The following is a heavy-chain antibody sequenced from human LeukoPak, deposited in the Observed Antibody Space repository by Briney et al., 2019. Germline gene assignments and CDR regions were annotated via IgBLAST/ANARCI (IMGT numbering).Heavy chain of an antibody. J-gene: IGHJ4*02. CDR1: GASISWSLYD. D-gene: IGHD2/OR15-2a*01. CDR2: ISYSGRT. CDR3: ARTSPPNPILGKPPFDH. V-gene: IGHV4-39*07. Sequence: PSETLSLTCAVSGASISWSLYDWGWIRQPPGKGLEWIGYISYSGRTYYNSSLKRRVTISVDTSNNQFSLNLSSVTAADTAVYYCARTSPPNPILGKPPFDHWGQGTLVTVSS.